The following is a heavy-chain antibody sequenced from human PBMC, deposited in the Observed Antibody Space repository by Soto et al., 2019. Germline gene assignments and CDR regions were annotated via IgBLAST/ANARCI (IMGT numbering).Heavy chain of an antibody. CDR2: IKQDGSDK. CDR1: GFTFSSYW. D-gene: IGHD3-10*01. Sequence: EVQLVESGGGLVQPGGSLRLSCAASGFTFSSYWMTWVRQAPGKGLEWLANIKQDGSDKYYVDSVKGRVTISRDNAKHSLYVQMHSLRAEDTAVYFCARAGVPYAFAIWGQGTMVTVSS. V-gene: IGHV3-7*01. J-gene: IGHJ3*02. CDR3: ARAGVPYAFAI.